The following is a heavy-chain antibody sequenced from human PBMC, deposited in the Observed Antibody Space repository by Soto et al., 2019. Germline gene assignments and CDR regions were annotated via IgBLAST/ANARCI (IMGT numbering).Heavy chain of an antibody. Sequence: EVQLVESGGGLVQPGRSLRLSCAASGFTFDDYAMHWVRQAPGKGLEWVSGISWNSGSIGYADSVKGRFTISRDNAKNSLYLQXXSLRAXDTALYYCXXDKLRYLPYYYMDVWGKGTTVTVSS. CDR1: GFTFDDYA. V-gene: IGHV3-9*01. J-gene: IGHJ6*03. CDR3: XXDKLRYLPYYYMDV. CDR2: ISWNSGSI. D-gene: IGHD3-9*01.